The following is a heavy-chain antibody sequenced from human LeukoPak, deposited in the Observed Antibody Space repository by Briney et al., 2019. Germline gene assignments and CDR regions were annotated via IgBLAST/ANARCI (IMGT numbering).Heavy chain of an antibody. CDR2: IYTSGGT. CDR1: GGSIRSSY. CDR3: ATKTGGGAFDI. V-gene: IGHV4-4*07. J-gene: IGHJ3*02. Sequence: SETLSLTCTVSGGSIRSSYWNWIRKPAGKGLEWIGIIYTSGGTNYNPSLKGRVTVSVDTSKNQFSLNLTSVTAADTAVYYCATKTGGGAFDIWDQGTMVTVSS. D-gene: IGHD1-14*01.